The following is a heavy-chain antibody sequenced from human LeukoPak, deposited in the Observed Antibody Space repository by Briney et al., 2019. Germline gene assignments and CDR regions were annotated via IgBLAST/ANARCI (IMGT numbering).Heavy chain of an antibody. CDR2: ISDSGAYT. CDR3: ARGAQSSAVDY. D-gene: IGHD6-19*01. J-gene: IGHJ4*02. V-gene: IGHV3-23*01. CDR1: GSTFSNFA. Sequence: GESLRLSCAASGSTFSNFAVSWVRQAPGKGLEWVSSISDSGAYTYYADSVKGRLTVSRDNSKKTIYLQMNSLRVDDTAVYFRARGAQSSAVDYWGQGTLVTVSS.